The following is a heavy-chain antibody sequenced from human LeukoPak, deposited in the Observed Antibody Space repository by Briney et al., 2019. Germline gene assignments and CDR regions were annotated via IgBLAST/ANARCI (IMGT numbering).Heavy chain of an antibody. J-gene: IGHJ4*02. CDR2: IKPDGSEK. V-gene: IGHV3-7*05. CDR1: GCTISSYY. CDR3: ARVFCGRAGCYTYLDC. Sequence: GGSLTLSCAASGCTISSYYVSWVRQAPGKGLEWVASIKPDGSEKHYVDSVKGRFTVSRDNAKNSLYLQMNSLRDEDTAVYYCARVFCGRAGCYTYLDCWGQGTLVTVSS. D-gene: IGHD2-2*02.